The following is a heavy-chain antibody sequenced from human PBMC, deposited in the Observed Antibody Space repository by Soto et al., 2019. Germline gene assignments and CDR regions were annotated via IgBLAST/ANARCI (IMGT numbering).Heavy chain of an antibody. V-gene: IGHV3-11*06. J-gene: IGHJ4*02. CDR3: ARVDYDYVWGSYRPTYFDY. D-gene: IGHD3-16*02. Sequence: LRLSCAASGFTFRDYYMSWIRQAPGKGLEWVSYISSSSSYTNYADSVKGRFTISRDNAKNSLYLQMNSLRAEDTAVYYCARVDYDYVWGSYRPTYFDYWGQGTLVTVSS. CDR2: ISSSSSYT. CDR1: GFTFRDYY.